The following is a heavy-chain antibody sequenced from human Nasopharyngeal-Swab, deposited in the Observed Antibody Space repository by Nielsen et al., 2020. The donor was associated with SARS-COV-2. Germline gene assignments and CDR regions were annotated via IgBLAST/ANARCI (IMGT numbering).Heavy chain of an antibody. Sequence: SVKVSCKASGFTFSTSAIQWVRQARRQRLEWIGRIFVGSGNIKYSQKFQGRVTTTRDMSTATAYMELSSLQSEDSAVYYCAAGEGRISARPYYYYYMDVWGNGSTVTVSS. CDR3: AAGEGRISARPYYYYYMDV. D-gene: IGHD6-6*01. J-gene: IGHJ6*03. CDR2: IFVGSGNI. V-gene: IGHV1-58*02. CDR1: GFTFSTSA.